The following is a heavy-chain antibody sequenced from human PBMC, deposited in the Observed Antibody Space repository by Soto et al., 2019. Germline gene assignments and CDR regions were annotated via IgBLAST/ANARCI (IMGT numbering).Heavy chain of an antibody. CDR3: AKEEVEMATIFPFDY. J-gene: IGHJ4*02. V-gene: IGHV3-30*18. Sequence: VQLLESGGGLVQPGGSLRLSCAASGFPFSTSAMNWVRQAPGKGLEWVAVISYDGSNKYYADSVKGRFTISRDNSKNTLYLQMNSLRAEDTAVYYCAKEEVEMATIFPFDYWGQGTLVTVSS. CDR2: ISYDGSNK. D-gene: IGHD5-12*01. CDR1: GFPFSTSA.